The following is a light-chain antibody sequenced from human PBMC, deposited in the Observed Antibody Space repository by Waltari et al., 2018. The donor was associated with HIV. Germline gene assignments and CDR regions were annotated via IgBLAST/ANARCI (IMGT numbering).Light chain of an antibody. J-gene: IGKJ5*01. CDR3: QHRSNRPL. CDR1: QSVSNY. Sequence: EIVLTQSPATLSLSPGERATLSCRASQSVSNYLAWYQQKPGQAPRLLIFDASNRAAGIAARFSGSGSGTDFTHTISSLEPEDFAVYYCQHRSNRPLFGQGTRLEIK. CDR2: DAS. V-gene: IGKV3-11*01.